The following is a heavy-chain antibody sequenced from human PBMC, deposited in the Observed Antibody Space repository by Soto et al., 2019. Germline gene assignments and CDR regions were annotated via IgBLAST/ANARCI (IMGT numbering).Heavy chain of an antibody. CDR3: ARGGAVAVDAFDI. CDR1: GFIFSGYA. Sequence: VQLLESGGGLVQPGGSLRLSCAASGFIFSGYAMTWVRQAPGKGLEWVSTISNSGDTYYTDSVKGRFTISRDNSKNTLFLQMNSLKTEDTAMYYCARGGAVAVDAFDIWGQGTMVTVSP. V-gene: IGHV3-23*01. J-gene: IGHJ3*02. D-gene: IGHD6-19*01. CDR2: ISNSGDT.